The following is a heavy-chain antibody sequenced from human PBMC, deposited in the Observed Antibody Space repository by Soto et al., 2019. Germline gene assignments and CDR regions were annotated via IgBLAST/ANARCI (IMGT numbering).Heavy chain of an antibody. V-gene: IGHV4-4*07. J-gene: IGHJ4*02. D-gene: IGHD5-18*01. Sequence: PSETLSLTCSVSGTSVSNYYWSWIRQPAGKGLEHIGRIYTSGSTSNNPSLKSRVTMSMDTSQTQIYLNLTSVTAADTAVYYCARGGIQLSYAFDYWGQGILVTVSS. CDR2: IYTSGST. CDR3: ARGGIQLSYAFDY. CDR1: GTSVSNYY.